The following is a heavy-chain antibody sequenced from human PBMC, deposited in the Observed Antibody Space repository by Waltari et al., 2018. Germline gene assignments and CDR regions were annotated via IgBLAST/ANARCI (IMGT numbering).Heavy chain of an antibody. CDR3: ARGEYYGSRTPDY. CDR2: MYSSGST. D-gene: IGHD3-10*01. CDR1: GGSITSYY. J-gene: IGHJ4*02. Sequence: QVQLQESGPGLVKPSETLSLTCTVSGGSITSYYWIWIRQPPGKGLECIGYMYSSGSTNYNPSLKSRVAISVDTSKNQFSLKVSSVTAADTAVYYCARGEYYGSRTPDYWGQGTLITVSS. V-gene: IGHV4-59*13.